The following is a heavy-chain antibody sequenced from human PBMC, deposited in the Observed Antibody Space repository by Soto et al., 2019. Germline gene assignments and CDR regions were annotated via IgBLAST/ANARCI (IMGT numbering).Heavy chain of an antibody. CDR3: ARVARAVAAPYYFDY. Sequence: GGSLRLSCAASGFAVSTNYMTWVRQAPGKGLEWVSVIYSGGSTHYADSVKGRFTISRDNSKNTLYLQMNSLRADDTAVYFCARVARAVAAPYYFDYWGQGTLVTVSS. CDR2: IYSGGST. J-gene: IGHJ4*02. D-gene: IGHD3-10*01. CDR1: GFAVSTNY. V-gene: IGHV3-53*01.